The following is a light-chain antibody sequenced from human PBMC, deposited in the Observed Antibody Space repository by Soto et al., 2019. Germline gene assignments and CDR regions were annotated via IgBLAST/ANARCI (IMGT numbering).Light chain of an antibody. J-gene: IGKJ1*01. CDR3: QQYGSSPRT. CDR1: QSVSPTY. V-gene: IGKV3-20*01. CDR2: AAS. Sequence: EIVLTQSPGTLSLSPGERATLSCRASQSVSPTYLAWYQQKPGQAPRLLIYAASSRATGIPERFSGSGSGTDFTLTISRLEPEDFAVYYCQQYGSSPRTFGHWTKVEIK.